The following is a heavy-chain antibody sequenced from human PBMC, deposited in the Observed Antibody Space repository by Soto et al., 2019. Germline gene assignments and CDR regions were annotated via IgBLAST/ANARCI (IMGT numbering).Heavy chain of an antibody. V-gene: IGHV3-23*01. CDR3: AKYRIMITFGGVTNFDY. Sequence: EVQLLESGGGLVQPVGSLRLSCAASGFTFSSYAMSWVRQAPGKGLEWVSAISGSGGSTYYADSVKGRFTISRDNSKNTLYLQMNSLRAEDTAVYYCAKYRIMITFGGVTNFDYWGQGTLVTVSS. CDR1: GFTFSSYA. J-gene: IGHJ4*02. CDR2: ISGSGGST. D-gene: IGHD3-16*01.